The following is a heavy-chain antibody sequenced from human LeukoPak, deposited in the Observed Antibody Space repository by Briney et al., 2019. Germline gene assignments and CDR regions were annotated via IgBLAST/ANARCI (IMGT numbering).Heavy chain of an antibody. CDR1: GFTFSSYW. CDR2: IDPDGSHQ. D-gene: IGHD2-8*02. V-gene: IGHV3-7*01. J-gene: IGHJ4*02. Sequence: TGGSLRLSCVASGFTFSSYWATWVRQAPGKGLEWVANIDPDGSHQYYADSVKGRFTISRDNSKNTLYLQMNSLRAEDTAVYYCAKDPAFLVGYFDYWGQGTLVTVSS. CDR3: AKDPAFLVGYFDY.